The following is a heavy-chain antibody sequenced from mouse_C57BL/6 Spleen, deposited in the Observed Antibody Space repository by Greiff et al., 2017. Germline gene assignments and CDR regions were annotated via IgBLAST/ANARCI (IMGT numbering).Heavy chain of an antibody. Sequence: VQLQQSGPGLVKPSQSLSLTCSVTGYSITSGYYWNWIRQFPGNKLEWMGYISYDGSNNYNPSLKNRISITRDTSKNQFFLKLNSVTTEDTATYYCAIYYYGSSIPFAYWGQGTLVTVSA. D-gene: IGHD1-1*01. J-gene: IGHJ3*01. CDR1: GYSITSGYY. V-gene: IGHV3-6*01. CDR3: AIYYYGSSIPFAY. CDR2: ISYDGSN.